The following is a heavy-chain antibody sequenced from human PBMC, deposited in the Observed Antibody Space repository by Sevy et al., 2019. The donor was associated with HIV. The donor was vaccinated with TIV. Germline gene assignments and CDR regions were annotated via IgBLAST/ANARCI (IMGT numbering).Heavy chain of an antibody. D-gene: IGHD4-17*01. CDR1: GFTLTSYA. J-gene: IGHJ6*02. V-gene: IGHV3-21*01. CDR2: ISSSSSYI. Sequence: GGSLRLSCAVSGFTLTSYAMNWVRQAPGKGLEWVSSISSSSSYIYYADSVKGRFTISRDNAKNSLYLQMNSLRAEDTAVYYCARDGTTVPYYYYGIDVWGQGTTVTVSS. CDR3: ARDGTTVPYYYYGIDV.